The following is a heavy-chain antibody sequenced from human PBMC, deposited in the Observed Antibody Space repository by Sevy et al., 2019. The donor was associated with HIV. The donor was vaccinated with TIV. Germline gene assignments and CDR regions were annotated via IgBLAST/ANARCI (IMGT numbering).Heavy chain of an antibody. D-gene: IGHD5-12*01. CDR2: ISSSGSTI. CDR1: GFTFSSYE. J-gene: IGHJ6*03. CDR3: ARGKGDIVATIGFYYYYMDV. Sequence: GGSLRLSCAASGFTFSSYEMNWVRQAPGKGLEWVSYISSSGSTIYYANSVKGRFTISRDNAKNSLYLQMNSLRAEDTAVYYCARGKGDIVATIGFYYYYMDVWGKGTTVTVSS. V-gene: IGHV3-48*03.